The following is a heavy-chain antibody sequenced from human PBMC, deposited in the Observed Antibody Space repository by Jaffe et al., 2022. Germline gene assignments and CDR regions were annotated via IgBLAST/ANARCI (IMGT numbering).Heavy chain of an antibody. V-gene: IGHV3-48*03. CDR2: ISNTGQTT. CDR3: VRAGGVVVATPQHLRLRGTTYLGNFFDY. J-gene: IGHJ4*02. D-gene: IGHD2-15*01. Sequence: EVQLVESGGALVQPGGSLRLSCAASGFIFSIYEMNWVRQAPGKGLEWVSYISNTGQTTYYSESVQGRFTISRDNTKNSLFLQMDGLRAEDTAVYYCVRAGGVVVATPQHLRLRGTTYLGNFFDYWGQGTLATVSS. CDR1: GFIFSIYE.